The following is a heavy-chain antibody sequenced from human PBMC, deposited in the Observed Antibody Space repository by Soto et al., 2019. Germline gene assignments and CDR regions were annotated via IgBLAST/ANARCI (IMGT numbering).Heavy chain of an antibody. CDR3: ARENPVGYSYSGMDG. CDR2: ISSSSSYI. CDR1: GFTVTSYW. J-gene: IGHJ6*02. V-gene: IGHV3-21*01. D-gene: IGHD1-26*01. Sequence: VGSLGLSFAASGFTVTSYWMHWVRQAPGKGLVWVSSISSSSSYIYYADSVKGRFTISRDNAKNSLYLQMNSLRAEDTAVYYCARENPVGYSYSGMDGWGQGTTVTVSS.